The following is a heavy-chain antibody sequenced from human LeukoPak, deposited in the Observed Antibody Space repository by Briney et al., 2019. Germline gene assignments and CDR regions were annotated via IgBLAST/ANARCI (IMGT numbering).Heavy chain of an antibody. D-gene: IGHD4-17*01. CDR3: ARQHGDYRPPYYYYMDV. CDR2: IYYSGST. Sequence: SETLALTCTVSGGSLSSYYWSWIRHPPGKGLECIGYIYYSGSTNYDPSLKSRVSISGDTSKNQFSLKLSSVTAADTAVYYCARQHGDYRPPYYYYMDVWGKGTTVTVSS. J-gene: IGHJ6*03. CDR1: GGSLSSYY. V-gene: IGHV4-59*08.